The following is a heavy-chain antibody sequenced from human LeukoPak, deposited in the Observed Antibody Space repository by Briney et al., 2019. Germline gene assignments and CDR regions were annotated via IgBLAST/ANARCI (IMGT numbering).Heavy chain of an antibody. Sequence: SETLSLTCAVYGGSFSGYYWSWIRQPPGKGLEWIGEINQSGSTNYNPSLKSRVTISVDTSKNQFSLKLSSVTAADTAVYYCARGQRSYNWNEDWFDPWGQGTLVTVSS. CDR3: ARGQRSYNWNEDWFDP. V-gene: IGHV4-34*01. D-gene: IGHD1-1*01. J-gene: IGHJ5*02. CDR2: INQSGST. CDR1: GGSFSGYY.